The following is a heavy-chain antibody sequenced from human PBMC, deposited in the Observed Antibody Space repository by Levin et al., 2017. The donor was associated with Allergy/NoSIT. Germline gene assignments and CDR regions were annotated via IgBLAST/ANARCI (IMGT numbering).Heavy chain of an antibody. CDR2: IYYSGST. CDR1: GGSISGYY. CDR3: ATHDWNFNFHI. D-gene: IGHD1-7*01. Sequence: SETLSLTCTVSGGSISGYYWSWIRQPPGKGLEWIGYIYYSGSTNYNPSLKSRVSISVDTSKSQFSLKLSSVTAADTAVFYCATHDWNFNFHIWGQGTMVTISS. J-gene: IGHJ3*02. V-gene: IGHV4-59*01.